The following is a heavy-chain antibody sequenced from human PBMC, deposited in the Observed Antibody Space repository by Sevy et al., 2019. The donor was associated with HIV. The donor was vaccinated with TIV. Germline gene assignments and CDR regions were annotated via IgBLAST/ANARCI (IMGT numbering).Heavy chain of an antibody. J-gene: IGHJ4*02. D-gene: IGHD6-19*01. Sequence: SETLSLTCTVSGASISSSGYYWGWIRQPPGKGLEWIASIRYSGSTFYNPSLKSRVTISADTSNNQFSLKLNSVTAADTAIYYCAGPMLTYNSGSSYYDYWGQGTVVTVSS. CDR1: GASISSSGYY. CDR2: IRYSGST. V-gene: IGHV4-39*01. CDR3: AGPMLTYNSGSSYYDY.